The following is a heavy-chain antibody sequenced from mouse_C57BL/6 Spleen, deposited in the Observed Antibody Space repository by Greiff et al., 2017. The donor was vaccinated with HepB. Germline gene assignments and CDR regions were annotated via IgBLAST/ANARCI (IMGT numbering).Heavy chain of an antibody. CDR1: GFTFSDYY. CDR2: INYDGSST. V-gene: IGHV5-16*01. J-gene: IGHJ1*03. CDR3: ARDERGGYFDV. Sequence: EVKLMESEGGLVQPGSSMKLSCTASGFTFSDYYMAWVRQVPEKGLEWVANINYDGSSTYYLDSLKSRFIISRDNAKNILYLQMSSLKSEDTATYYCARDERGGYFDVWGTGTTVTVSS.